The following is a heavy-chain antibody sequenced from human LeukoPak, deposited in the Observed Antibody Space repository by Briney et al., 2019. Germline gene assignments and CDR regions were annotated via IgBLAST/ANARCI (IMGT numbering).Heavy chain of an antibody. V-gene: IGHV3-21*01. CDR1: GFPFSRYS. D-gene: IGHD3-16*01. Sequence: GGSLKLSCAASGFPFSRYSMNWVRQAPGEGPEWVSSITSSSSNKDYVDSVKGRFTVSRDNAKNSLYLRMDSLRVEDTAVYYCARDPPSRGTRYFDYWGQGILVTVSS. CDR3: ARDPPSRGTRYFDY. J-gene: IGHJ4*02. CDR2: ITSSSSNK.